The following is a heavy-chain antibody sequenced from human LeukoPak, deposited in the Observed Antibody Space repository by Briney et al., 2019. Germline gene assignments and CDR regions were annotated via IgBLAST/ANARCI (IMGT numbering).Heavy chain of an antibody. CDR2: ISVTGGGT. CDR3: VKVGDFLKGPIFDH. Sequence: GGSLRLSCVACGFAYSRHAITWVRQAPGQGLEWVSTISVTGGGTHYAGSVKGRFTIARDNSKNTLYLQLNSLRAEDTARYYCVKVGDFLKGPIFDHWGQGAHVTVSS. CDR1: GFAYSRHA. V-gene: IGHV3-23*01. D-gene: IGHD3-3*01. J-gene: IGHJ4*02.